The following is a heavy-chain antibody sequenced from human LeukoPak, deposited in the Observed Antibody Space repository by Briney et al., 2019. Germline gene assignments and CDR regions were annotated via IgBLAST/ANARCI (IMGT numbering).Heavy chain of an antibody. CDR3: ARAFYDFWSGFSNYDSFHI. J-gene: IGHJ3*02. D-gene: IGHD3-3*01. CDR1: GYTFTNYG. V-gene: IGHV1-18*01. Sequence: ASVKVSCKASGYTFTNYGIIWVRQAPGRGLEWMGWNSAYNDNTNYAQKFQGRVTMTTDTSTNTAYMELRSLTSDDTAVYSCARAFYDFWSGFSNYDSFHIWGQGTLVTVSS. CDR2: NSAYNDNT.